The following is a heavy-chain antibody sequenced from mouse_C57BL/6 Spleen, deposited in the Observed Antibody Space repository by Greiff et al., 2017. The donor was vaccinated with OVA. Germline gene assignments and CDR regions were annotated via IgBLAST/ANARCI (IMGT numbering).Heavy chain of an antibody. CDR2: ISYSGST. CDR1: GYPITSGYD. J-gene: IGHJ2*01. CDR3: ARSPANWAFDY. Sequence: EVHLVESGPGMVKPSQSLSLTCTVTGYPITSGYDWHWIRHFPGNKLEWMGYISYSGSTNYNPSLKSRISITHDTSKNHFFLKLNSVTTEDTATYYCARSPANWAFDYWGQGTTLTVSS. D-gene: IGHD4-1*01. V-gene: IGHV3-1*01.